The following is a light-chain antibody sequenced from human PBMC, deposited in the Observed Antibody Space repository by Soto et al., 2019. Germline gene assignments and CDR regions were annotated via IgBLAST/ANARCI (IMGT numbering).Light chain of an antibody. CDR1: QSISTY. CDR2: GVF. Sequence: DIQMTQSPSSLSASVGARVTITCRTSQSISTYLNWYQQKPGKAPKLLIYGVFILESWVPSRFSGGGSGTDFNLPISSLQPEDLGVYYCQQSYSTPPTFGQGTKVEIK. V-gene: IGKV1-39*01. CDR3: QQSYSTPPT. J-gene: IGKJ2*01.